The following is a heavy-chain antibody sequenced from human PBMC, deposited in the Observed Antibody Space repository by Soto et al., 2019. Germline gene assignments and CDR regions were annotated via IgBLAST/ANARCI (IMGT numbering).Heavy chain of an antibody. D-gene: IGHD3-3*01. CDR3: ARDLVVTIPFNWFDP. Sequence: GGSLRLSCAASGFTFRSYEMNWVRQAPGKGLEWVSYISSSGSTIYYADSVKGRFTISRDNAKNSLYLQMDSLRAEDTAVYYCARDLVVTIPFNWFDPWGQGTLVTVSS. CDR1: GFTFRSYE. J-gene: IGHJ5*02. V-gene: IGHV3-48*03. CDR2: ISSSGSTI.